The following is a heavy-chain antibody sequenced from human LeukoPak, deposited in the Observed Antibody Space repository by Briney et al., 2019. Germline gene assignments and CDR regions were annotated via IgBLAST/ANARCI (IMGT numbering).Heavy chain of an antibody. D-gene: IGHD2/OR15-2a*01. CDR2: IYHSGST. V-gene: IGHV4-30-2*01. Sequence: SETLSLTCAVSGGSISSGGYSWSWIRQPPGKGLEWIGYIYHSGSTYYNPSLKSRVTISVDRSKNQFSLKLSSVTAADTAVYYCARGLSRSGFDYWGQGTLATVSS. CDR3: ARGLSRSGFDY. CDR1: GGSISSGGYS. J-gene: IGHJ4*02.